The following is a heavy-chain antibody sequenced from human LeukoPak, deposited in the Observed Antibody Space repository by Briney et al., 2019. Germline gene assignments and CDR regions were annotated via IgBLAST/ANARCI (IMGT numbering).Heavy chain of an antibody. J-gene: IGHJ4*02. V-gene: IGHV4-31*03. CDR2: IYYSGST. CDR1: GGSISSGGYY. CDR3: ARTTKLTAFDY. Sequence: SQTLSLTCTVSGGSISSGGYYWSWIRQQPGKGLEWIGYIYYSGSTYYNPSLKSRVTISVDTSKNQFSLKLSSVTAADTAVYYCARTTKLTAFDYWGQGTLVTVSS. D-gene: IGHD7-27*01.